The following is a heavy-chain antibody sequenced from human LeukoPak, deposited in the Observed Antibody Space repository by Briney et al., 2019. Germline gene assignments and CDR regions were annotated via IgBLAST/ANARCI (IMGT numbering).Heavy chain of an antibody. CDR2: IYYSGST. CDR3: AREMAVPPGAFDI. D-gene: IGHD5-24*01. J-gene: IGHJ3*02. CDR1: GGSISSYY. Sequence: PSETLSLTCTVSGGSISSYYWSWIRQPPGKGLEWIGYIYYSGSTNYNPSLKSRVTISVDTSKNQFSLKLSSVTAADTAVYYCAREMAVPPGAFDIWGQGTVVTVSS. V-gene: IGHV4-59*01.